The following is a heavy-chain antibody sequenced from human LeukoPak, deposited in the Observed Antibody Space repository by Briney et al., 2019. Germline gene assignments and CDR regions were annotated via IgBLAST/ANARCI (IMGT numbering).Heavy chain of an antibody. V-gene: IGHV4-31*11. CDR1: GGSFSGYY. CDR3: AREARGPWFDP. J-gene: IGHJ5*02. Sequence: SETLSFTCAVYGGSFSGYYWSWIRQHPGKGLEWIGYTYYSGSTYYNPSLKSRVTISVDTSKNQFSLKLSSVTAADTAVYYCAREARGPWFDPWGQGTLVTVSS. CDR2: TYYSGST. D-gene: IGHD5-12*01.